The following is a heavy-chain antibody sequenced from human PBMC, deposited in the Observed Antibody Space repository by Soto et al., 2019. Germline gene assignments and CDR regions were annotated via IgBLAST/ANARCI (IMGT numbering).Heavy chain of an antibody. D-gene: IGHD1-26*01. Sequence: GGSLRLSCAASGFTFSSYSMNWVRQAQGKGLEWVSSISSSSSYIYYADSVKGRFTISRDNAKNSLYLQMNSLRAEDTAVYYCARDGGVGATKGYYYYYMDVWGKGTTVTVSS. CDR2: ISSSSSYI. CDR1: GFTFSSYS. J-gene: IGHJ6*03. V-gene: IGHV3-21*01. CDR3: ARDGGVGATKGYYYYYMDV.